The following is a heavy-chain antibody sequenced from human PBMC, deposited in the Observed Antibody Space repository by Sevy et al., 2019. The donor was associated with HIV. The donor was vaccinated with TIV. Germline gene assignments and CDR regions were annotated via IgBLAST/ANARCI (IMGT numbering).Heavy chain of an antibody. V-gene: IGHV3-33*01. D-gene: IGHD3-16*02. CDR1: GFTFGSYG. CDR2: ILYDGSDK. Sequence: GGSLRLSCAASGFTFGSYGMHWVRQAPGKGLEWVAFILYDGSDKYYAESVKGRFTISRDTSENTLYLQMNSLRPDDTAVYYCASDVFYDGKSLDYWGQGTLVTVSS. CDR3: ASDVFYDGKSLDY. J-gene: IGHJ4*02.